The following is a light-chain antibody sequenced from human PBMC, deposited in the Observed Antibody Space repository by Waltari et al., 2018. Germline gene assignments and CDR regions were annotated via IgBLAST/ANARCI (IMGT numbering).Light chain of an antibody. CDR1: QNINSW. CDR2: AAS. CDR3: QQYETYSGT. Sequence: DIQMTQSPSTLSASAGARVTITCRASQNINSWLAWYQQKPGKAPKLLIHAASSLQSGVPSRFSGGGSGTEFTLTISNLQPDDFATYYCQQYETYSGTFGQGTKVEIK. V-gene: IGKV1-5*01. J-gene: IGKJ1*01.